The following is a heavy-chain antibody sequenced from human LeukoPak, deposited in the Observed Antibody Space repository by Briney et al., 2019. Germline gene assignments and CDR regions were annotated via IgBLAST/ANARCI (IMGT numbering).Heavy chain of an antibody. D-gene: IGHD2-8*01. CDR2: IYPGDSDT. V-gene: IGHV5-51*01. CDR1: GYSFTSCW. Sequence: GESLKISCKGSGYSFTSCWIGWVRQMPGKSLEWMGIIYPGDSDTRYSPSFQGQVTISADKSISTAFLQWSSLKASDTAMYYCARHSPTYCTNGVCYARHYYYGMDVWGQGTTVTVSS. CDR3: ARHSPTYCTNGVCYARHYYYGMDV. J-gene: IGHJ6*02.